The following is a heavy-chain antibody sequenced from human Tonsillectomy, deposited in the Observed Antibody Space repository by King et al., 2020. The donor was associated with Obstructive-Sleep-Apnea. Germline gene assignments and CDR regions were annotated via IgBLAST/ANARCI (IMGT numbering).Heavy chain of an antibody. CDR1: GFTFSSYW. CDR3: ARAADEGQFDY. V-gene: IGHV3-74*01. J-gene: IGHJ4*02. Sequence: VQLVESGGGLVQPGGSLRLSCAASGFTFSSYWMHWVRQAPGKGLVWGSRINNDGSSQSYADSGKGRFTISRDNAKNTLYLQMNSLRAEDTAVYYCARAADEGQFDYWGQGTLVTVSS. CDR2: INNDGSSQ.